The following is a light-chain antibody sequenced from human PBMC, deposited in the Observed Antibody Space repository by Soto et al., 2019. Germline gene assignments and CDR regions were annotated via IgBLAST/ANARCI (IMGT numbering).Light chain of an antibody. CDR1: SSDVGGYNY. Sequence: QSALTQPRSVSGSPGQSVTISCTGTSSDVGGYNYVSWYQHHPGKAPKLLLSGTSHRPSGVPDRFSGSRSGTSASLAITGLQADDEADYYCQTSHSGLIGLIFGTGTKVTVL. J-gene: IGLJ1*01. V-gene: IGLV2-11*01. CDR2: GTS. CDR3: QTSHSGLIGLI.